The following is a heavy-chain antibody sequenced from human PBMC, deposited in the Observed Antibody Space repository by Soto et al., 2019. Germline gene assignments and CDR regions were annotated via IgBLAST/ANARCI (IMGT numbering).Heavy chain of an antibody. CDR2: VSAGGDMT. CDR3: ARGDRGGSGSAASYGYSGLDV. V-gene: IGHV3-23*01. CDR1: GFTFSSYA. Sequence: DVQLLESGGHLVQPGGSLRLSCAASGFTFSSYAMSWVRQAPGKGLEWVSSVSAGGDMTYYSDSVKGRFTISRDNSSNALVLRRNGLRIEDTALYYCARGDRGGSGSAASYGYSGLDVWGQGTTVTVS. J-gene: IGHJ6*02. D-gene: IGHD3-10*01.